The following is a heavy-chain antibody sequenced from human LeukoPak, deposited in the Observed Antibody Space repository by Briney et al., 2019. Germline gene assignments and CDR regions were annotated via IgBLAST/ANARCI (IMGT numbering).Heavy chain of an antibody. CDR1: GLTFSSYW. CDR3: ARERDGRFFDY. Sequence: GGSLRLSCAVSGLTFSSYWMSWVRQAPGKGLEWVANINQDGSEKYFVDSVKGRFTISRDNAKNSLHLQMNTLRAEDTAVYYCARERDGRFFDYWGQGTLVTVSS. D-gene: IGHD5-24*01. J-gene: IGHJ4*02. CDR2: INQDGSEK. V-gene: IGHV3-7*01.